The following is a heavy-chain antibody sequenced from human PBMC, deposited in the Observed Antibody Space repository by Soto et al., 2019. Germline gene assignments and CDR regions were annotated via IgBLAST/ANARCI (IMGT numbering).Heavy chain of an antibody. V-gene: IGHV3-23*01. J-gene: IGHJ4*02. Sequence: GGSMIPSSAASEFPSSRYAMSWVRQAPGKGLEWVSAISGSGGSTYYADSVKGRFTISRDNSKNTLYLQMNSLRAEDTAVYYCAKDLPPYRYGYFDYWGQGTLVTVS. CDR1: EFPSSRYA. CDR3: AKDLPPYRYGYFDY. D-gene: IGHD3-10*01. CDR2: ISGSGGST.